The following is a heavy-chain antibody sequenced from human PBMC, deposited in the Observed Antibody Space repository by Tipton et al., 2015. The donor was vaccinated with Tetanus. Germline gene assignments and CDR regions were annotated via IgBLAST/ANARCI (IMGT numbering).Heavy chain of an antibody. D-gene: IGHD6-13*01. CDR1: GFTFSSYS. CDR3: ARTAGSSWYADY. J-gene: IGHJ4*02. Sequence: SLRLSCAASGFTFSSYSMNWVRQAPGKGLEWVSSISSSSSYIYYADSVKGRFTISRDNAKNSLYLQMNSLRAEDTAVYYCARTAGSSWYADYWGQGTLVTVSS. V-gene: IGHV3-21*01. CDR2: ISSSSSYI.